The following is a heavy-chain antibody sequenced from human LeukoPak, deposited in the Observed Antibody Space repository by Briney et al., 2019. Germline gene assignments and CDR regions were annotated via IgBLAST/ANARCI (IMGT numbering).Heavy chain of an antibody. CDR2: IYYSGST. V-gene: IGHV4-39*07. D-gene: IGHD3-3*01. J-gene: IGHJ5*02. CDR1: GGSISSSSYY. Sequence: SETLSLTCTVSGGSISSSSYYWGWIRQPPGKGLEWIGSIYYSGSTYYNPSLKSRVTISVDTSKNQFSLKLSSVTAADTAVYYCARPTYPYYDFWSGPGRNNWFDPWGQGTLVTVSS. CDR3: ARPTYPYYDFWSGPGRNNWFDP.